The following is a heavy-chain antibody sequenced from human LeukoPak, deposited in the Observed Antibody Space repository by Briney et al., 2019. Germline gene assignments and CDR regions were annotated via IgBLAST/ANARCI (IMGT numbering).Heavy chain of an antibody. CDR1: GFTFRNNW. CDR2: IKEDGSAQ. J-gene: IGHJ4*02. V-gene: IGHV3-7*01. D-gene: IGHD2-15*01. Sequence: GGSLRLSCAASGFTFRNNWMTWVRQAPGKGLEWVAHIKEDGSAQNYIDSVKGRFTIFRDNAKNSLFLQMNSVRAEDTAIYYCARDLGWFHFDSWGQGTLVTVSS. CDR3: ARDLGWFHFDS.